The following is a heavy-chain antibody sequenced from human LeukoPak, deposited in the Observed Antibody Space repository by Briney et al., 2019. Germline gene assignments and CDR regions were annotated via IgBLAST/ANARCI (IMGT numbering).Heavy chain of an antibody. CDR1: GFTVSSNY. CDR3: ARETVTMVRGVIKDFQH. Sequence: GGSLRLSCAASGFTVSSNYMSWVRQAPGKGLEWVSVIYSGGSTYYADSLKGRFTISTDNSKNTLYLQMNSLRAEDTAVYYCARETVTMVRGVIKDFQHWGQGTLVTVSS. D-gene: IGHD3-10*01. J-gene: IGHJ1*01. CDR2: IYSGGST. V-gene: IGHV3-66*02.